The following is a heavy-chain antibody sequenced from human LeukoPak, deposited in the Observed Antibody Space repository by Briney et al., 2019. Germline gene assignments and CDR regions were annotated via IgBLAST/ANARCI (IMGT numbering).Heavy chain of an antibody. CDR1: GFTISLYT. Sequence: GGSLRLSCEVSGFTISLYTMNWVRQAPGKTLEWVASITSASTFKYYPDSLRGRFTISRDNAKNSVYLQMSSLRAEDTAIYYCARSPSAGGRYFDLWGQGTLVTVSS. D-gene: IGHD3-3*01. J-gene: IGHJ4*02. CDR3: ARSPSAGGRYFDL. CDR2: ITSASTFK. V-gene: IGHV3-21*04.